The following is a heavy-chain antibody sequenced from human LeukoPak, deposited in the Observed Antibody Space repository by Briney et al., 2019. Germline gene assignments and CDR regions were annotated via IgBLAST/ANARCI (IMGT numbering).Heavy chain of an antibody. V-gene: IGHV1-8*01. CDR1: GSTFTSYD. Sequence: GASVNVSCEASGSTFTSYDINWVRQATGQGLEWMGWMNPNSGHTGYAQKFQDRVTMTRNTSVSTAYMELSSLTSEDTAVYYCTRNTAGARYFQRWGQGTLVTVSS. CDR3: TRNTAGARYFQR. D-gene: IGHD5-18*01. CDR2: MNPNSGHT. J-gene: IGHJ1*01.